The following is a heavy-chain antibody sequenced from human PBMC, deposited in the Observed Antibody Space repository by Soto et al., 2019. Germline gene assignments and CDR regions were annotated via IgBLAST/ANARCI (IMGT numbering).Heavy chain of an antibody. D-gene: IGHD6-13*01. J-gene: IGHJ1*01. V-gene: IGHV1-18*01. CDR3: ARGGSSWSAEYYQH. CDR1: GYTFTNYG. CDR2: ISGYNGNT. Sequence: QVQLVQSGAEVKKPGASVKVSCKASGYTFTNYGISWVRQAPGQGPEWMGWISGYNGNTKYAQTLQGSVTMTTDTSTSTAYLELRSLRSDDTAVYYCARGGSSWSAEYYQHWGQGTLVIVSS.